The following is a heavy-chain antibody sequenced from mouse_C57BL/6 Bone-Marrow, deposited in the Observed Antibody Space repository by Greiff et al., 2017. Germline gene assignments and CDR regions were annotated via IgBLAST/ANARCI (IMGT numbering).Heavy chain of an antibody. V-gene: IGHV5-16*01. D-gene: IGHD2-12*01. J-gene: IGHJ4*01. Sequence: EVKVVESEGGLVQPGSSMKLSCTASGFTFSDYYMAWVRQVPEKGLEWVANINYDGSSTYYLDSLKSRFIISRDNAKNILYLQMSSLKSEDTATYYCARDGVLRRAMDYWGQGTSVTVSS. CDR2: INYDGSST. CDR3: ARDGVLRRAMDY. CDR1: GFTFSDYY.